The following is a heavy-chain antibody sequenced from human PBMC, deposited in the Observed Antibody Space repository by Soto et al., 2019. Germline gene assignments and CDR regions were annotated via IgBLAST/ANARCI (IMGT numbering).Heavy chain of an antibody. CDR3: ARTLYGDNVDS. D-gene: IGHD4-17*01. J-gene: IGHJ4*02. CDR2: MNPNSGNT. Sequence: QVQLVQSGAEVKKPGASVKVSCKASGYTFTSYDINWVRQATGQGLEWMGWMNPNSGNTGYAQKFPGRVTMTSNPSISTAYLELSSVRSEHTAVYYCARTLYGDNVDSWGQGTLVTVSS. CDR1: GYTFTSYD. V-gene: IGHV1-8*01.